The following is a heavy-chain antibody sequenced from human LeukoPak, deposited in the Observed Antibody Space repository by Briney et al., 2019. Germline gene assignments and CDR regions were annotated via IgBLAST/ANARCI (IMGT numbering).Heavy chain of an antibody. CDR3: ARDRYPYPGIAAAGTCMDV. D-gene: IGHD6-13*01. V-gene: IGHV3-30*04. Sequence: PGGSLRLSCAASGFTFSSYAMHWVRQAPGKGLEWVAVISYDGSNKYYADSVKGRFTISRDNSKNTLYLQMNSLRAADTAVYYCARDRYPYPGIAAAGTCMDVWGKGPTVTVSS. CDR2: ISYDGSNK. CDR1: GFTFSSYA. J-gene: IGHJ6*04.